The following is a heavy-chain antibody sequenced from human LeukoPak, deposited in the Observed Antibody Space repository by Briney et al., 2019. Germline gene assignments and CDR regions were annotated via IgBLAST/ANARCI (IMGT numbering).Heavy chain of an antibody. Sequence: GGSLRLSCTASGFTFGDYAMSWVRQAPGKGLGWVGFIRSKAYGGTTEYAASVKGRFTISRDDSKSIAYLQMNSLKAEDTAVYYCTRDIFGVVNFDYWGQGTLATVSS. D-gene: IGHD3-3*01. J-gene: IGHJ4*02. V-gene: IGHV3-49*04. CDR2: IRSKAYGGTT. CDR3: TRDIFGVVNFDY. CDR1: GFTFGDYA.